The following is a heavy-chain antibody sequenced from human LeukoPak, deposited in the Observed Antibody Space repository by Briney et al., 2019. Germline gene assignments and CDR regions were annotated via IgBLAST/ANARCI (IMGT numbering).Heavy chain of an antibody. Sequence: SETLSLTCAVYGGSFSGYYWSWIRQPPGKGLEWIGEINHSGSTNYNPSLKSRVTISVDTSKNQFSLKLSSVTAADTAVYYCARGFSAVYYFDYWGQGTLVTVSS. CDR2: INHSGST. D-gene: IGHD2-8*01. J-gene: IGHJ4*02. CDR3: ARGFSAVYYFDY. CDR1: GGSFSGYY. V-gene: IGHV4-34*01.